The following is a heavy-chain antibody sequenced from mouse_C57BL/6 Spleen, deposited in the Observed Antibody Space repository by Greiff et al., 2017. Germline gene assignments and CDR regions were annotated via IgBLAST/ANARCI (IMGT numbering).Heavy chain of an antibody. Sequence: EVQGVESGGGLVKPGGSLKLSCAASGFTFSSYAMSWVRQTPEKRLEWVATISDGGSYTYYPDNVKGRFTISRDNAKNNLYLQMSHLKSEDTAMYYCASYYYSNGYFDHWGQGTTLTVSS. V-gene: IGHV5-4*01. CDR1: GFTFSSYA. J-gene: IGHJ2*01. CDR3: ASYYYSNGYFDH. D-gene: IGHD2-5*01. CDR2: ISDGGSYT.